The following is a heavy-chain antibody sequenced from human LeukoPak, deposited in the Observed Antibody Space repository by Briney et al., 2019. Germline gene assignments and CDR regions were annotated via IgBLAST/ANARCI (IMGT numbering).Heavy chain of an antibody. V-gene: IGHV1-69*04. D-gene: IGHD3-22*01. CDR2: IIPILGIA. J-gene: IGHJ4*02. CDR1: GGTFSSYA. Sequence: ASVKVSCKASGGTFSSYAISWVRQAPGQGLEWMGRIIPILGIANYAQKFQGRVTITADKSTSTAYMELSSLRSEDTAVYYRAREPHLYYYDSSGYYYVYWGQGTLVTVSS. CDR3: AREPHLYYYDSSGYYYVY.